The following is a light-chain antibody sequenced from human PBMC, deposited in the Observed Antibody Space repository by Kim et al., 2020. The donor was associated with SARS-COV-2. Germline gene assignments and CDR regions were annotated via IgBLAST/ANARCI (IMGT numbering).Light chain of an antibody. V-gene: IGKV1-5*03. Sequence: DIQMTQSPSTLSASVGDRVTITCRASQSISSWLAWYQQKPGKAPKLLIYKASSLESGVPSRFSGSGSGTEFTLTISSLQPDDFATYYCQQSYSTIFTFGPGTKVDIK. CDR3: QQSYSTIFT. CDR1: QSISSW. J-gene: IGKJ3*01. CDR2: KAS.